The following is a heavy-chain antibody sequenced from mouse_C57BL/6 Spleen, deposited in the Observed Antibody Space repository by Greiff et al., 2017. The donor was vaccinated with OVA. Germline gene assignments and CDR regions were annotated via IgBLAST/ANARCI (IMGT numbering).Heavy chain of an antibody. J-gene: IGHJ4*01. V-gene: IGHV5-17*01. CDR1: GFTFSDYG. Sequence: EVQGVESGGGLVKPGGSLKLSCAASGFTFSDYGMHWVRQAPEKGLEWVAYISSGSSTIYYADTVEGRFTISRDNAKNTLFLQMTSLRSEDTAMYYCARVNWDYWGQGTSVTVSS. CDR2: ISSGSSTI. CDR3: ARVNWDY. D-gene: IGHD4-1*02.